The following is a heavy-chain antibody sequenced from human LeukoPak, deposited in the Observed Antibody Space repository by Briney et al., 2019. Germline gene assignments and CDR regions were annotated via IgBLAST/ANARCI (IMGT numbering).Heavy chain of an antibody. D-gene: IGHD1-26*01. CDR3: ARASGSYWWFDS. CDR2: INPNSGGT. V-gene: IGHV1-2*02. Sequence: ASVKVSCKASGYTFTGYYMHWVRQAPGQGLEWMGWINPNSGGTNYAQKFQGSVTMTRDTSISTVYMELSRLRSDGTAVYYCARASGSYWWFDSWGQGTLVTVSS. CDR1: GYTFTGYY. J-gene: IGHJ5*01.